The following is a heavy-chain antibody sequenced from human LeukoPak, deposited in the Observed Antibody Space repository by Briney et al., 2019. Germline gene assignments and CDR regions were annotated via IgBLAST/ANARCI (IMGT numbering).Heavy chain of an antibody. D-gene: IGHD3-22*01. CDR1: GYTFTGYY. V-gene: IGHV1-2*02. CDR2: INPNSGDT. CDR3: ARDYYDSSGLDY. J-gene: IGHJ4*02. Sequence: ASVKVSCKASGYTFTGYYMHWVRQAPGQGLEWMGWINPNSGDTNYAQKFQGRVTMTRDTSISTAYMELSRLRSDDTAVYYCARDYYDSSGLDYWGQGTLVTVSP.